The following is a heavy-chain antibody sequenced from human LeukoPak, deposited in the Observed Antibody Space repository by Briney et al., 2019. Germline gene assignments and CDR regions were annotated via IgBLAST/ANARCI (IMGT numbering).Heavy chain of an antibody. CDR3: ARRPLRFLEWLPIRGAFDY. D-gene: IGHD3-3*01. J-gene: IGHJ4*02. CDR2: IKQDGSEK. CDR1: GFTFSSYW. Sequence: GGSLRLSCAASGFTFSSYWMSWVRQAPGKGLEWVANIKQDGSEKYYVDSVKGRFTISRDNAKNSLYLQMNSLRAEDTAVYYCARRPLRFLEWLPIRGAFDYWGQGTLVTVSS. V-gene: IGHV3-7*01.